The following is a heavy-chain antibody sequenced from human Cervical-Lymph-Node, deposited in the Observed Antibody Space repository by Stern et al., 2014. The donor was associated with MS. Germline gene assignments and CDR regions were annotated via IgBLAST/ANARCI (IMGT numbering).Heavy chain of an antibody. CDR2: INTNSGGT. CDR3: ARRVTRNNFDS. D-gene: IGHD4-17*01. Sequence: QVQLVQSGAEVKKPGASMKVSCKASGYNFTNYYIHWVRQAPGQGLEWMGRINTNSGGTKYAQKFQGRVTLTRDTSVSTAYMEVRRLMSDDTAVYYCARRVTRNNFDSWGQGTLIIVSS. CDR1: GYNFTNYY. J-gene: IGHJ4*02. V-gene: IGHV1-2*06.